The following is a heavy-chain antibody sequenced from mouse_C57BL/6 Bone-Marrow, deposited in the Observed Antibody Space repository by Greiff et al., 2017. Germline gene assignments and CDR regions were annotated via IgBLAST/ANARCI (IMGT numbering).Heavy chain of an antibody. CDR3: ARYYHGIDY. Sequence: QVHVKQSGAELARPGASVQMSCKASGYTFTSSCISWVKQRTGQGLEWIGEIYPRSGNPYYNEKFKGKATLTADNSSSTAYMELRSLTSDDSAVYFFARYYHGIDYWGQGTSVTVSS. V-gene: IGHV1-81*01. CDR2: IYPRSGNP. CDR1: GYTFTSSC. J-gene: IGHJ4*01.